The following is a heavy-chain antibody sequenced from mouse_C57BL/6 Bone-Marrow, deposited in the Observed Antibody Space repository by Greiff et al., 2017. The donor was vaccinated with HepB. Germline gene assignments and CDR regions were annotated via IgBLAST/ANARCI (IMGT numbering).Heavy chain of an antibody. Sequence: QVQLQQSGPGLVAPSKSLSITCTVSGFSLTSYAISWVRQPPGKGLEWLGVIWTGGGTNYNSALKSRLSISKDNSKSQVFLKMNSLQTDDTARYYCARNPFTTVAYYYAMDYWGQGTSVTVSS. V-gene: IGHV2-9-1*01. CDR1: GFSLTSYA. CDR3: ARNPFTTVAYYYAMDY. CDR2: IWTGGGT. J-gene: IGHJ4*01. D-gene: IGHD1-1*01.